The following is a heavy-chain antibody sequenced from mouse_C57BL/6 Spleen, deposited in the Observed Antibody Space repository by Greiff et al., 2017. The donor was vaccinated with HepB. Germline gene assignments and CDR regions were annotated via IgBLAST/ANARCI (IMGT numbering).Heavy chain of an antibody. CDR1: GYSFTGYY. V-gene: IGHV1-42*01. D-gene: IGHD3-2*01. J-gene: IGHJ3*01. CDR2: INPSTGGT. CDR3: ARGAGTARAWFAY. Sequence: EVQLQQSGPELVKPGASVKISCKASGYSFTGYYMNWVKQSPEKSLEWIGEINPSTGGTTYNQKFKAKATLTVDKSSSTAYMQLKSLTSEDSAVYYCARGAGTARAWFAYWGQGTLVTVSA.